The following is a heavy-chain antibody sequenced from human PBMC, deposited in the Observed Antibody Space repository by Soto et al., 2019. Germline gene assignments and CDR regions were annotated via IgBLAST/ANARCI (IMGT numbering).Heavy chain of an antibody. V-gene: IGHV4-59*01. D-gene: IGHD6-13*01. Sequence: SETLSLTCTVSGGSISSYYWSWIRQPPGKGLEWIGYIYYSWSTNYNPSLKSRVTISVATSKNQFSLKLSSVTAADTAVYYCARGLSSSWYYFDYWGQGTLVTVSS. J-gene: IGHJ4*02. CDR3: ARGLSSSWYYFDY. CDR1: GGSISSYY. CDR2: IYYSWST.